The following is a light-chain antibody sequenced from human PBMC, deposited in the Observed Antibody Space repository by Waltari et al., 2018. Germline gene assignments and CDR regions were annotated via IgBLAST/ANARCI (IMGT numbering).Light chain of an antibody. CDR1: PSIGSS. V-gene: IGKV3-15*01. CDR3: QQYNNWPPGT. Sequence: ETVVTQSPATLSMSPGERATLSCRTSPSIGSSLAWNQQRPGQAPRLLIYRASTRATGIPDRFSGSGSETEFTLTIGSLQSEDVAVYYCQQYNNWPPGTFGQGTRLEI. J-gene: IGKJ1*01. CDR2: RAS.